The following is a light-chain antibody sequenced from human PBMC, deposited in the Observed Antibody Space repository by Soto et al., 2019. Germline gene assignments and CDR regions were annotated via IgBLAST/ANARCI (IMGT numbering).Light chain of an antibody. CDR3: LQDNSYPFT. CDR2: DAS. V-gene: IGKV1-6*01. CDR1: QDIRNE. Sequence: AIQMTQSPPSLSASVGDRVTITCRASQDIRNELGWYQQKPGKAPNLLIYDASTLQSGVPSRFSGSGSGTDFSLTISSLQPEDFATYYCLQDNSYPFTFGQGNKLEIK. J-gene: IGKJ2*01.